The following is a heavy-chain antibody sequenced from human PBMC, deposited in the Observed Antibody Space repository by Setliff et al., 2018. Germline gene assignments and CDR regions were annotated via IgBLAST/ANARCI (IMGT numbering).Heavy chain of an antibody. V-gene: IGHV1-18*04. Sequence: ASVKVSCKASGYMFKSYGINWMRQAPGQGLEWMGWVTIYNGNTKYAQNLQGRLTLTTDRSTSTVYMELGSLTTDDTAVYYCARVESMVRGKNILRHFDYWGQGTQVTVSS. CDR2: VTIYNGNT. CDR1: GYMFKSYG. J-gene: IGHJ4*02. D-gene: IGHD3-10*01. CDR3: ARVESMVRGKNILRHFDY.